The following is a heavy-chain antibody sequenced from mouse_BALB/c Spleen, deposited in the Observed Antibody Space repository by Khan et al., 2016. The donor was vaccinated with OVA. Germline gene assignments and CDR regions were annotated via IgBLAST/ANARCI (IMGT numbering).Heavy chain of an antibody. CDR1: GFSLPNYS. Sequence: QVQLQQSGPGLVQPSQSLSITCTVSGFSLPNYSVHWVRQSPGKGLEWLGVIWSAGSTDYNEAFISRLTISKDNSRSQVFFKMNNLQPNDTAIYYCARSGYDYGRGALFAYWGQGTLVTVSA. CDR2: IWSAGST. D-gene: IGHD2-4*01. CDR3: ARSGYDYGRGALFAY. J-gene: IGHJ3*01. V-gene: IGHV2-2*02.